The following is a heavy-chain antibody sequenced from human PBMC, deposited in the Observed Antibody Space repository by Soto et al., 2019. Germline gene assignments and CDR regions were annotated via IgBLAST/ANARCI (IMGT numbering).Heavy chain of an antibody. CDR1: GGTFSTHA. CDR3: ARAAFRSGYYGYYYGMDV. D-gene: IGHD3-3*01. Sequence: QVQLVQSGAEVKKPGSSVKVSCKASGGTFSTHAISWVRQAPGQGLEWLGGIIPTLGTPNYAQKFQGRVTVTADEYTSPAYTELSRLTSEDTAVYYCARAAFRSGYYGYYYGMDVWGQGTAVNV. CDR2: IIPTLGTP. J-gene: IGHJ6*02. V-gene: IGHV1-69*01.